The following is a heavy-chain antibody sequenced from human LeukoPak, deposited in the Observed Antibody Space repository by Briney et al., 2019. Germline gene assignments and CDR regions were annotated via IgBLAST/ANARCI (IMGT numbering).Heavy chain of an antibody. V-gene: IGHV3-7*01. CDR1: GFTFSSSW. CDR3: ARPGLYCSGGSCYPFES. CDR2: IKQDGSEK. Sequence: PGGSLRLSCAASGFTFSSSWMTWVRQAPGKGLEWVANIKQDGSEKYYVDSVKGRFTISRDNAKNSLYLQMNSLRVEDTAVYYCARPGLYCSGGSCYPFESWGQGTLVTVSS. D-gene: IGHD2-15*01. J-gene: IGHJ4*02.